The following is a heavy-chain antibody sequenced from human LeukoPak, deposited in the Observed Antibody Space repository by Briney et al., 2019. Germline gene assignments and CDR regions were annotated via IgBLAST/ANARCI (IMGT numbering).Heavy chain of an antibody. CDR1: GFTFGDYA. CDR2: IRSKAYGGTT. CDR3: ARDVRFLDGYFDY. Sequence: GGSLRLSCTASGFTFGDYAMSWFRQAPGKGLEWVGFIRSKAYGGTTEYAASVKGRFTISRDDSKSIAYLQMNSLRAEDTAVYYCARDVRFLDGYFDYWGQGTLVTVSS. D-gene: IGHD3-3*01. V-gene: IGHV3-49*03. J-gene: IGHJ4*02.